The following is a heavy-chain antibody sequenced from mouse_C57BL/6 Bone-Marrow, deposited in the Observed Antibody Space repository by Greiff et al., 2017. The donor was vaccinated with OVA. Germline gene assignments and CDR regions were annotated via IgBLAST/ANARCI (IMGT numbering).Heavy chain of an antibody. D-gene: IGHD1-1*01. CDR2: INPSNGGT. Sequence: VQLQQSGTELVKPGASVKLSCKASGYTFTSYWMHWVKQRPGQGLEWIGNINPSNGGTNYNEKFKSKATLTVDKSSSTAYMQLSSLTSEDSAVYYCALITTVVDWYFDVWGTGTTVTVSS. V-gene: IGHV1-53*01. CDR3: ALITTVVDWYFDV. J-gene: IGHJ1*03. CDR1: GYTFTSYW.